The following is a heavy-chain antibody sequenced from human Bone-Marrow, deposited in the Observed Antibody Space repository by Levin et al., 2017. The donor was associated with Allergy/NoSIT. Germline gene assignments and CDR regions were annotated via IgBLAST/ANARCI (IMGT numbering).Heavy chain of an antibody. CDR3: AKGSSGWFQENDS. D-gene: IGHD6-19*01. V-gene: IGHV3-23*01. CDR2: ISGSGDMT. J-gene: IGHJ5*01. CDR1: GFMFHTSA. Sequence: GGSLRLSCTASGFMFHTSAMTWVRQAPGKGLVWVSAISGSGDMTSYADSVKGRFTVSRDNSKNMLFLQMDSLRVDDTAVFYCAKGSSGWFQENDSWGQGTLVTVSS.